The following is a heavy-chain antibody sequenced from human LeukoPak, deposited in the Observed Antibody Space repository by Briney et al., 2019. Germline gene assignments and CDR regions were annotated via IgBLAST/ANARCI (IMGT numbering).Heavy chain of an antibody. CDR1: GFTFSSYE. D-gene: IGHD5-18*01. CDR3: ARDLNSRYSYGPGGY. Sequence: GGSLRLSCVASGFTFSSYEMNWVRQAPGKGLEWVSYISSSASSIYDADSVKGRFTISRDNSKNTLYLQMNSLRAEDTAVYYCARDLNSRYSYGPGGYWGQGTLVTVSS. J-gene: IGHJ4*02. CDR2: ISSSASSI. V-gene: IGHV3-48*03.